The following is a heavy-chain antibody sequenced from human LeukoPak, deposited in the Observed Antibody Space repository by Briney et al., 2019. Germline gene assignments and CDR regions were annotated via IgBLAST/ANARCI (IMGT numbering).Heavy chain of an antibody. CDR2: MFHSGGT. Sequence: PSETLSLTCTVSGASISSYYWSWIRQPPGKGLEWIGHMFHSGGTNYNPSLKSRVTISLDTSKNQLSLKVSSVTAADTAVYYCARGYSSSWYGSRIFDYWGQGTQVTVSS. CDR1: GASISSYY. V-gene: IGHV4-59*01. J-gene: IGHJ4*02. D-gene: IGHD6-13*01. CDR3: ARGYSSSWYGSRIFDY.